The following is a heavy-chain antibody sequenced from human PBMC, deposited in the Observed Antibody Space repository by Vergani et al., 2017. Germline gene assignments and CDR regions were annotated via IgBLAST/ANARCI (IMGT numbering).Heavy chain of an antibody. D-gene: IGHD3-16*01. CDR1: GFTLSNYV. CDR2: IQFDGSNQ. Sequence: QVQLVESGGGVVQRGGSLRLSCATSGFTLSNYVMQWIRQGPGKGLEFVAFIQFDGSNQYYADSVKGRFTLSRDFSKNTLYLQMTSLRTDDTATYYCAKHFRGWGIDYGGQGTQVIVSS. V-gene: IGHV3-30*02. CDR3: AKHFRGWGIDY. J-gene: IGHJ4*02.